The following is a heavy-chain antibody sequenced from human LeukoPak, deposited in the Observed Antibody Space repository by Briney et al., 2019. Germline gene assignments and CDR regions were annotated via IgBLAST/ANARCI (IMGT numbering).Heavy chain of an antibody. D-gene: IGHD6-19*01. Sequence: GGSLLLSCAASGFTFSSYWMSWVRQAPGKGLEWVANIKQDGSEKYYVDSVKGRFTISRDNAKNSLYLQMNSLRAEDTAVYYCARTQWLGDYGMDVRGQGTTVTVAS. CDR1: GFTFSSYW. CDR2: IKQDGSEK. V-gene: IGHV3-7*01. CDR3: ARTQWLGDYGMDV. J-gene: IGHJ6*02.